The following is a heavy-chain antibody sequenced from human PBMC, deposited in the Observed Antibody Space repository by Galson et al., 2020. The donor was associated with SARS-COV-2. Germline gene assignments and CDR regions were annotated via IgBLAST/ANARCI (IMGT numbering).Heavy chain of an antibody. CDR3: ARDYVVVAATPLDY. V-gene: IGHV3-30*01. J-gene: IGHJ4*02. D-gene: IGHD2-15*01. CDR1: GFTFSSYA. Sequence: GGSLRLSCAASGFTFSSYAMHWVRQAPGKGLEWVAVISYDGSNKYYADSVKGRFTISRDNSKNTLYLQMNSLRAEDTAVYYCARDYVVVAATPLDYWGQGTLVTVSS. CDR2: ISYDGSNK.